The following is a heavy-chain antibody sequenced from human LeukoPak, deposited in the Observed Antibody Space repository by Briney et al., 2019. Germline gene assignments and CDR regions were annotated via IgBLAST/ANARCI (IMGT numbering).Heavy chain of an antibody. J-gene: IGHJ4*02. CDR1: GYSFTSSW. D-gene: IGHD6-19*01. V-gene: IGHV5-51*01. CDR2: IYPGDSET. Sequence: GESLKISCKPSGYSFTSSWIGWVRQMPGKGLEWMGIIYPGDSETIYSPSFQGQVTISVDKSFSTAYLQWSSLKASDTAMYYCARQYITGWQSIDYWGQGTLVTVSS. CDR3: ARQYITGWQSIDY.